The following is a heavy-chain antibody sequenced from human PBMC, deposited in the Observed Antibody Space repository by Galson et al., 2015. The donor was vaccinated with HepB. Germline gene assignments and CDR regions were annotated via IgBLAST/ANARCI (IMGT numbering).Heavy chain of an antibody. CDR2: INPSGGST. CDR3: ARAWRNQLLSDS. J-gene: IGHJ4*02. Sequence: SVKVSCKASGYTFTNYYMHWVRQAPGQGLEWMGIINPSGGSTSYAQKFQGRVTMTRDTSTSTVYMELSSLRSEDTAVYYCARAWRNQLLSDSWGQGTLVTVSS. CDR1: GYTFTNYY. V-gene: IGHV1-46*01. D-gene: IGHD2-2*01.